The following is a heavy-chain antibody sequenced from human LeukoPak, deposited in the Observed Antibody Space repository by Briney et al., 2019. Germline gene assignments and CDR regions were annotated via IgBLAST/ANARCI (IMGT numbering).Heavy chain of an antibody. CDR2: ISSSSSYI. D-gene: IGHD4-17*01. V-gene: IGHV3-21*01. CDR1: GFTFSSYS. Sequence: GGSLRLSCAASGFTFSSYSMNWVRQAPGKGLEWVSSISSSSSYIYYADSVKGRFTISRDNAKNSLYLLMNSLRAEDTAVYHCARTTGDFDYWGQGTLVTVSS. CDR3: ARTTGDFDY. J-gene: IGHJ4*02.